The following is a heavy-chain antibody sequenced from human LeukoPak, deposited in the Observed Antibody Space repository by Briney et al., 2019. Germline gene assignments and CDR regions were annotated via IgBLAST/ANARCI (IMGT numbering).Heavy chain of an antibody. CDR2: ISWNSGSI. D-gene: IGHD3-22*01. J-gene: IGHJ4*02. CDR3: AKDKERIVVAYYFDY. V-gene: IGHV3-9*01. Sequence: GGSLRLSCAASGFTFDDYAMPWVRQAPGKGLEWVSGISWNSGSIGYADSVKGRFTISRDNAKNSLYLQMNSLRAEDTALHYCAKDKERIVVAYYFDYWGQGTLVTVSS. CDR1: GFTFDDYA.